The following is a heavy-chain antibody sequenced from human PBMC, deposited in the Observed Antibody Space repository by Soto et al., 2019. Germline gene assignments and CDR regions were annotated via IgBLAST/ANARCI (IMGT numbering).Heavy chain of an antibody. D-gene: IGHD5-18*01. J-gene: IGHJ4*02. V-gene: IGHV3-9*01. CDR2: ISWNSGSI. Sequence: GGSLRLSCVASGFTFDDYAMHWVRQAPGKGLEWVSGISWNSGSIGYVDSVKGRITISRDNFKNTLYLQMNRLRAEDTAVYYCARGYSYTQPVFDYWGLGTLVTVSS. CDR1: GFTFDDYA. CDR3: ARGYSYTQPVFDY.